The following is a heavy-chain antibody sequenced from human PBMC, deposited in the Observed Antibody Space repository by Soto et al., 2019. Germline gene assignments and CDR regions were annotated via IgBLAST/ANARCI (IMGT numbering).Heavy chain of an antibody. Sequence: GGSLRLSCAASGFTFSSYGMHWVRQAPGKGLEWVAVISYDGSNKYYADSVKGRLTISRDNSKNTLYLQMNSLRAEDTAVYYCAKDGGDCSSTSCYHFPDDYWGQGTLVTVSS. V-gene: IGHV3-30*18. CDR3: AKDGGDCSSTSCYHFPDDY. J-gene: IGHJ4*02. CDR2: ISYDGSNK. D-gene: IGHD2-2*01. CDR1: GFTFSSYG.